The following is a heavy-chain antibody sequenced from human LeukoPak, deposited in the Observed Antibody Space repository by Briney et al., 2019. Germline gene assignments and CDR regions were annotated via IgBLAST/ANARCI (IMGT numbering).Heavy chain of an antibody. D-gene: IGHD3-22*01. CDR3: AKDKFDYDSTGYPYDY. J-gene: IGHJ4*02. V-gene: IGHV3-21*06. Sequence: GGSLRLSCEASGFIFSLYNTNWVRQAPGQGLEWVSSIGGSGSATFYADSVRGRFTVSRDNAKNSLFLQLNSLRAEDSAVYYCAKDKFDYDSTGYPYDYWGQGVLVTVSS. CDR2: IGGSGSAT. CDR1: GFIFSLYN.